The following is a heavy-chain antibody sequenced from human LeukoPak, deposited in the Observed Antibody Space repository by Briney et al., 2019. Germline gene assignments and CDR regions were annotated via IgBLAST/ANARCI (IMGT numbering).Heavy chain of an antibody. CDR3: ARVHYDFWSGFWDYFDY. J-gene: IGHJ4*02. CDR2: MNPNSGNT. D-gene: IGHD3-3*01. V-gene: IGHV1-8*01. Sequence: GASVKVSCKASGYTLTSYDINWVRQATGQGLEWMGWMNPNSGNTGYAQKFQGRVTMTRNTSISTAYMELSSLRSEDTAVYYCARVHYDFWSGFWDYFDYWGQGTLVTVSS. CDR1: GYTLTSYD.